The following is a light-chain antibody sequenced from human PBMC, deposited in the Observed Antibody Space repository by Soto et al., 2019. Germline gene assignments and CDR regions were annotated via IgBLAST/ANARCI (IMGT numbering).Light chain of an antibody. CDR2: GAS. V-gene: IGKV3-20*01. Sequence: EILLTQSPGTLSLSPGERATLSWRASQSVSNNYLAWYQQKPGQAPRLLIYGASSRATGIPDRFSGSGSGTDLTLTISILEPEDFAVYYCQQYGSSPRVTFGQGTRLEIK. J-gene: IGKJ5*01. CDR3: QQYGSSPRVT. CDR1: QSVSNNY.